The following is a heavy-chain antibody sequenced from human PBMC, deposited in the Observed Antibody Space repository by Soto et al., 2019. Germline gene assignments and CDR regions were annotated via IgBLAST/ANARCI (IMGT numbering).Heavy chain of an antibody. CDR3: AGEGHGDLYGLDV. Sequence: QLQLQESGPRLGKLSETLSLTCTVSGGSISSSNYYWPWIRQPPGKGLEWIGSIFSSRNSDYNPALKTRVNISVDASKKQFTLTLTAVTAADTALYYCAGEGHGDLYGLDVGGEGTTVTVSS. D-gene: IGHD4-17*01. J-gene: IGHJ6*04. V-gene: IGHV4-39*01. CDR2: IFSSRNS. CDR1: GGSISSSNYY.